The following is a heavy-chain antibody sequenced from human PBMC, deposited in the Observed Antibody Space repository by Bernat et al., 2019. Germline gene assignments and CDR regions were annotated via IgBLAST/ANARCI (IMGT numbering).Heavy chain of an antibody. V-gene: IGHV3-30*02. Sequence: QLVESGGGVVQPGGSLRLSCAASGFTFSTYGMHWVRQAPGKGLEWVAFVRYDGTDTYYATSVKGRFTITRDNSKNTLHLQMNSLRVEDTAVYYCAKNIIPGASDYWGQGTLVTVSS. D-gene: IGHD3-3*01. CDR2: VRYDGTDT. CDR1: GFTFSTYG. J-gene: IGHJ4*01. CDR3: AKNIIPGASDY.